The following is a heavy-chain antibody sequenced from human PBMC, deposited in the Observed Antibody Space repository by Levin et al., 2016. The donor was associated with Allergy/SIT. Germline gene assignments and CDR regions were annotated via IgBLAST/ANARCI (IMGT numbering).Heavy chain of an antibody. Sequence: WIRQPPGKGLEWVGRSRNKANSYTTEYAASVKSRFTISRDDSKNSLYLQMNSLKTEDTAVYYCARTKVGTGNFDYWGQGTLVTVSS. J-gene: IGHJ4*02. V-gene: IGHV3-72*01. CDR3: ARTKVGTGNFDY. CDR2: SRNKANSYTT. D-gene: IGHD1-1*01.